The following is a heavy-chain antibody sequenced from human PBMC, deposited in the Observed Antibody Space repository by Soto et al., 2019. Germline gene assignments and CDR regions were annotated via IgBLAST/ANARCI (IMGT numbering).Heavy chain of an antibody. V-gene: IGHV1-18*01. D-gene: IGHD6-6*01. J-gene: IGHJ6*03. CDR3: XXVAXGLWIAARGYYXYMDV. CDR1: GYTFTSYG. Sequence: QVXLVQSGAEVXKPGASVKVSCKASGYTFTSYGISWVRQAPGQGLEWMGWISAYNGNTNYAQKLXXXXXXTTXTXXXXXXXXXXXXXXXXXXXXXXXXVAXGLWIAARGYYXYMDVWGKGTTVTVXS. CDR2: ISAYNGNT.